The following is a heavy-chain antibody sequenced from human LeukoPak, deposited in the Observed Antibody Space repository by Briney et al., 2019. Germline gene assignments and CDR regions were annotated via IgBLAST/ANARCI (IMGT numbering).Heavy chain of an antibody. CDR1: GGTFSSYA. D-gene: IGHD3-10*01. V-gene: IGHV1-69*13. J-gene: IGHJ5*02. CDR2: IIPIFGTA. Sequence: SVKVSCKASGGTFSSYAISWVRQAPGQGLEWMGGIIPIFGTANYAQKFQGRVTITADESTSTAYMELSSLRSEDTAVYYCARVRKIADYYGSGSYFYGWFDPWGQGTLVTVSS. CDR3: ARVRKIADYYGSGSYFYGWFDP.